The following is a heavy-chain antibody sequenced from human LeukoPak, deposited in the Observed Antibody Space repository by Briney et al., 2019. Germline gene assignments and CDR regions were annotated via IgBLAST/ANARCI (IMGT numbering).Heavy chain of an antibody. D-gene: IGHD3-22*01. V-gene: IGHV4-59*01. CDR3: ARDHNAYDSSGYSNAFDI. Sequence: SETLSLTCTVSGGSISTYYWSWIRQPPGKGLEWIGYIYCSGSTNYNPSLKSRVTISVDTSKYQFSLKLSSVTAADTAVYYCARDHNAYDSSGYSNAFDIWGQGTMVTVSS. CDR1: GGSISTYY. CDR2: IYCSGST. J-gene: IGHJ3*02.